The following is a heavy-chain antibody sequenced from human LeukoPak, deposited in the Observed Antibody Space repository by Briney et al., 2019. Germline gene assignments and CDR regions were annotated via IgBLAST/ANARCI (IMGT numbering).Heavy chain of an antibody. CDR3: ARDTPLSGLDI. J-gene: IGHJ3*02. Sequence: GGSLRLSCAASGLTVSNNDMSRVRQAPGRGLEWVSIINSGGSTYYANSVKGRFTISRDNSKNTLYLQMNSLRAEDTAVYFCARDTPLSGLDIWGQGTMVTVSS. CDR1: GLTVSNND. V-gene: IGHV3-53*01. CDR2: INSGGST. D-gene: IGHD1-26*01.